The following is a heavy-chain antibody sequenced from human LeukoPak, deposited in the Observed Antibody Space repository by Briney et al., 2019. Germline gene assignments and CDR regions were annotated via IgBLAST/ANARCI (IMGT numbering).Heavy chain of an antibody. CDR1: GGSISSYY. Sequence: SETLSLTCTVSGGSISSYYWSWIRQPAGKGLEWIGRIYTSGSTNYNPSLKSRVTMSVDTSKNQFSLKLSSVTAADTAVYYCARDTPSWGYCSSTSCYSWFDPWGQGTLVTVSS. D-gene: IGHD2-2*01. V-gene: IGHV4-4*07. CDR3: ARDTPSWGYCSSTSCYSWFDP. J-gene: IGHJ5*02. CDR2: IYTSGST.